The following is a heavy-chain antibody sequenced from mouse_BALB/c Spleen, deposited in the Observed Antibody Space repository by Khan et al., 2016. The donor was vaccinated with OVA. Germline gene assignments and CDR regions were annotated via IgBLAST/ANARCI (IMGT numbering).Heavy chain of an antibody. Sequence: EVELVESGGGLVKPGGSLKLSCAASGFTFSSYAMSWVRQTPEMRLEWVASISSGGSTYYPDSVKGRFTISRDNARNIPYLQMSSLRSEDTAMYYCARLYAMDYWGQGTSVTVSS. CDR1: GFTFSSYA. CDR2: ISSGGST. V-gene: IGHV5-6-5*01. J-gene: IGHJ4*01. CDR3: ARLYAMDY.